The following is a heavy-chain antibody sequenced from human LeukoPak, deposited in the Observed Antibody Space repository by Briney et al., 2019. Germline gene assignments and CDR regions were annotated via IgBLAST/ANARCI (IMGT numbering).Heavy chain of an antibody. J-gene: IGHJ4*02. CDR2: STNSGSTI. CDR3: ARDRDCGTTTCSVDY. Sequence: GGSLRLSCAASGFSFSDYYMSWVRQAPGKGLEWISYSTNSGSTIYYAESVKGRFTISRDDAKNSLYLQMNNLRAEDTAVYYCARDRDCGTTTCSVDYWGQGTLVTVSS. V-gene: IGHV3-11*01. CDR1: GFSFSDYY. D-gene: IGHD2-2*01.